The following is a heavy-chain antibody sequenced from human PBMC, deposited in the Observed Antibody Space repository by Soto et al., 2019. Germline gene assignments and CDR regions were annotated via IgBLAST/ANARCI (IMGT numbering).Heavy chain of an antibody. CDR1: GGSISSSSYY. V-gene: IGHV4-39*01. J-gene: IGHJ4*02. CDR2: IYYSGST. CDR3: ARHLYYDFWSGHMGPFDY. D-gene: IGHD3-3*01. Sequence: QLLESGPGLVKPSETLSLTCTVSGGSISSSSYYWGWIRQPPGKGLEWIGSIYYSGSTYYNPSLKSRVTISVDTSKNQFSLKLSSVTAADTAVYYCARHLYYDFWSGHMGPFDYWGQGTLVTVSS.